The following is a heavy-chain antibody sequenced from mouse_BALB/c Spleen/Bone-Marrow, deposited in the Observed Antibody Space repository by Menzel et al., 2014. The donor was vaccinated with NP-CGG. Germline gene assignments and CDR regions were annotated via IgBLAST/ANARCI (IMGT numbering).Heavy chain of an antibody. D-gene: IGHD2-3*01. Sequence: VQRVESGAGLVKPGASVKLSCKASGYTFTEYIIHWVKQRSGQGLEWIGWFYPGSGSIKYNEKFKDKATLTADKSSSTVYMELSRLTSEDSAVYFCARHEGGEMGFDYWGRGTTLTVSS. V-gene: IGHV1-62-2*01. CDR3: ARHEGGEMGFDY. CDR2: FYPGSGSI. J-gene: IGHJ2*01. CDR1: GYTFTEYI.